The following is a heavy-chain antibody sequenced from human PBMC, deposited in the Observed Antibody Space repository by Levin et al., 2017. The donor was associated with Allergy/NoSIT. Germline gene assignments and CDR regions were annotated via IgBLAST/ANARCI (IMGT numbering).Heavy chain of an antibody. J-gene: IGHJ5*02. Sequence: GGSLRLSCAASGFTFSSYGMNWVRQAPGKGLEWVSSISSSSSYIYYADSVKGRFTISRDNAKNSLYLQMNSLRAEDTAVYYCARCPSSQLYIGWFDPWGQGTLVTVSS. V-gene: IGHV3-21*01. CDR1: GFTFSSYG. CDR3: ARCPSSQLYIGWFDP. D-gene: IGHD6-13*01. CDR2: ISSSSSYI.